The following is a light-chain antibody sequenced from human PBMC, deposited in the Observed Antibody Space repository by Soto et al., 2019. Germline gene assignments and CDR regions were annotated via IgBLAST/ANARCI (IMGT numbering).Light chain of an antibody. CDR3: QQLNSYPPLT. Sequence: DIQLTQSPSFLSVSVGDRVTITCRASQGISRYLAWYQQKPGKAPKLLIYAASTLQTGVPARFSGSGSGTEFTLTISSLQPEDFATYYCQQLNSYPPLTFGQGTRLEIK. CDR2: AAS. J-gene: IGKJ5*01. CDR1: QGISRY. V-gene: IGKV1-9*01.